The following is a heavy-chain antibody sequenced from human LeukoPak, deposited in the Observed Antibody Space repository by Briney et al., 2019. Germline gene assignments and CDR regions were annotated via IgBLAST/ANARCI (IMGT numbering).Heavy chain of an antibody. CDR2: ISASGGST. CDR1: GFTFSSSA. D-gene: IGHD2-21*01. CDR3: ARDVAGLDY. Sequence: GGSLRLSCAASGFTFSSSAMSWVRQVPGKGLEWVSGISASGGSTYYADSVRGRFTISRDNSKNTLYLQMNSLRAEDTAVYYCARDVAGLDYWGQGTLVTVSS. J-gene: IGHJ4*02. V-gene: IGHV3-23*01.